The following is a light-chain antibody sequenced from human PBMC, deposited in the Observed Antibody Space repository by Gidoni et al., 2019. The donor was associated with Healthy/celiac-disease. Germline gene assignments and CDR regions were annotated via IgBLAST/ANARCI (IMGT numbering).Light chain of an antibody. CDR1: QDISNY. Sequence: DIQMTQSPSSLSASVGDRVTITCQASQDISNYLNWYQQKPGKAPKLLIYDASNLETGVPSRFSGSGSGTDFTCTISSLQPEDIATYCCQQYDNLPSTFGQGTRLEIK. CDR2: DAS. V-gene: IGKV1-33*01. CDR3: QQYDNLPST. J-gene: IGKJ5*01.